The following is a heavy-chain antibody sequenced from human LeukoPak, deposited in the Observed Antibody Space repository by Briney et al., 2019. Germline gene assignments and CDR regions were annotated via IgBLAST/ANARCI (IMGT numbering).Heavy chain of an antibody. CDR1: GFTFSSYS. V-gene: IGHV3-30-3*01. D-gene: IGHD2-2*01. CDR3: ATSSTFYYYFDY. J-gene: IGHJ4*02. Sequence: PGRSLRLSCSASGFTFSSYSMHWVRQAPGKGLEWVAVISYDGNNKYDADSVKGRFTISRDNSKNTLYLQMNSLRADDTAVYYCATSSTFYYYFDYWGQGTLVTVSS. CDR2: ISYDGNNK.